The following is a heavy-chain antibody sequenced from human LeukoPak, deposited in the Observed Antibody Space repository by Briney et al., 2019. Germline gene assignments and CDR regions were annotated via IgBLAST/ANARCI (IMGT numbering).Heavy chain of an antibody. Sequence: GASVKVSCKASGYTFTSYGISWVRQAPGQGLEWMGWMNRNSGNTGYAQKFQGRVTMTRNTSISTACMELSGLKSDDTAVYYCTRGSGQYSGNFDYWGQGTLVTVSS. J-gene: IGHJ4*02. CDR3: TRGSGQYSGNFDY. V-gene: IGHV1-8*02. D-gene: IGHD5-12*01. CDR1: GYTFTSYG. CDR2: MNRNSGNT.